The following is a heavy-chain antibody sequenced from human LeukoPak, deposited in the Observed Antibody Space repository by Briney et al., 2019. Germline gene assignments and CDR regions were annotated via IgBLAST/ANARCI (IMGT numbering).Heavy chain of an antibody. CDR3: LPFGSGSYYNFRFDP. D-gene: IGHD3-10*01. CDR2: IYYSGST. J-gene: IGHJ5*02. Sequence: PSETLSLTCTVSGGSISSSSYYWGWIRQPPGKGLEWIGSIYYSGSTYYNPSLKSRVTISVDTSKNQFSLKLSSVTAADTAVYYCLPFGSGSYYNFRFDPWGQGTLVTVSS. V-gene: IGHV4-39*01. CDR1: GGSISSSSYY.